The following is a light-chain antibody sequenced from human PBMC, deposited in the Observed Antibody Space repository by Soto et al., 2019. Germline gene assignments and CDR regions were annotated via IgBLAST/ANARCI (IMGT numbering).Light chain of an antibody. Sequence: EVVLTQSPATLSVSPGERATLSCRASQSVHSNLAWYQQKPGQAPSLLISYASTRATGIPARFSGCGSGTAVALTISSLQSEDFGVYYCQHYSNWPPTFGPANIVEIK. CDR1: QSVHSN. V-gene: IGKV3-15*01. J-gene: IGKJ3*01. CDR2: YAS. CDR3: QHYSNWPPT.